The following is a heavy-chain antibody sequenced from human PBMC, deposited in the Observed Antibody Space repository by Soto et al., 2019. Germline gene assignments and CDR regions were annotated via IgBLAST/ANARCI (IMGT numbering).Heavy chain of an antibody. CDR2: IKEDGSDM. V-gene: IGHV3-7*01. J-gene: IGHJ6*02. CDR1: GFTFSSYW. D-gene: IGHD2-8*01. CDR3: ARVSNESPIGGYYGMDV. Sequence: PGGSLRLSCAASGFTFSSYWMSWVRQAPGKGLEWVANIKEDGSDMYYVDSVKGRFTISRDNAKNSLYLQMNSLRAEDTAVYYCARVSNESPIGGYYGMDVWGQGTTVTVSS.